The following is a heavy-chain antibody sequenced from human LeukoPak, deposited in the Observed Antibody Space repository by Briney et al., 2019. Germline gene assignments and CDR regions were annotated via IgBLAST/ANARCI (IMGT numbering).Heavy chain of an antibody. CDR1: GFTFSSYA. CDR2: ISGSGGRT. CDR3: AKARVPAAIEYFDY. V-gene: IGHV3-23*01. J-gene: IGHJ4*02. D-gene: IGHD2-2*01. Sequence: GGSLRLSCAASGFTFSSYAMSWVRQAPGKGLEWVSAISGSGGRTYYADSVKGGFTISRDNSKNTLYLQMNSLRAEDTAVYYCAKARVPAAIEYFDYWGQGTLVTVSS.